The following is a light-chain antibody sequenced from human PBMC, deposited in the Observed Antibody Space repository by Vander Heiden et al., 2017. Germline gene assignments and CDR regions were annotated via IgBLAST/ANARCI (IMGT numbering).Light chain of an antibody. CDR2: DNN. CDR3: GTWDTSLSAVV. Sequence: QSVLTQQPLVSAAPGQKVTISCSGSSSNIGNNYVSWYQQFPGTAPKLLIYDNNKRPSGIPDRFSGSKSGTSATLGITGLQTGDEADYYCGTWDTSLSAVVFGGGTKLTVL. J-gene: IGLJ2*01. CDR1: SSNIGNNY. V-gene: IGLV1-51*01.